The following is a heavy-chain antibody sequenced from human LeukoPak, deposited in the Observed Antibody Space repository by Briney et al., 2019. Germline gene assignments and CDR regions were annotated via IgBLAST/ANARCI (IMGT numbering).Heavy chain of an antibody. V-gene: IGHV1-2*02. CDR2: INPNSGGT. CDR3: ATYYGSGTRPVRDYFHH. D-gene: IGHD3-10*01. J-gene: IGHJ4*02. CDR1: GYTFTGYY. Sequence: ASVKVSCKASGYTFTGYYMHWVRQATGQGLEWMGWINPNSGGTNYAQKFQGRVTMTRDTSISTAYMELSRLRSDDTAVYYCATYYGSGTRPVRDYFHHWGQGTLVTVSS.